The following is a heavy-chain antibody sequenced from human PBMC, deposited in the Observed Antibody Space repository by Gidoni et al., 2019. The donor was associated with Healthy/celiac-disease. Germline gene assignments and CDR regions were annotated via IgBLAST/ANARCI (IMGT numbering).Heavy chain of an antibody. CDR3: ARDPTWRWLQSSTTLDY. Sequence: QVQLVESGGGVVQPGRSLRLSCAASGFTFSSYAMHWVRQAPGKGLEWVAVISYDGSNKYYADSVKGRFTISRDNSKNTLYLQMNSLRAEDTAVYYCARDPTWRWLQSSTTLDYWGQGTLVTVSS. J-gene: IGHJ4*02. CDR1: GFTFSSYA. D-gene: IGHD5-12*01. V-gene: IGHV3-30*01. CDR2: ISYDGSNK.